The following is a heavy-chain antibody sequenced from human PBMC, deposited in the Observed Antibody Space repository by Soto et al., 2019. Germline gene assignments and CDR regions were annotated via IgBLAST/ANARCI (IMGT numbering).Heavy chain of an antibody. CDR3: ARDPLYCSSTSCSFDY. Sequence: SVKVSCKASGGTFSSYAISWVRQAPGQGLEWMGGIIPIFGTANYAQKFQGRVTITADKSTSTAYMELSSLRSEDTAVYYCARDPLYCSSTSCSFDYWGQGTLVTVSS. D-gene: IGHD2-2*01. CDR1: GGTFSSYA. J-gene: IGHJ4*02. V-gene: IGHV1-69*06. CDR2: IIPIFGTA.